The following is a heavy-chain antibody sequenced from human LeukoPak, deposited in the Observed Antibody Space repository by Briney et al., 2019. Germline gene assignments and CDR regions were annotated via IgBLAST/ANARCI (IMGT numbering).Heavy chain of an antibody. Sequence: GGSLRLSCAASGFTFSSYSMNWVRQAPGKGLEWVSSISSSSSYIYYADSVKGRFTISRDNAKNSMYLQMNGLRAEDTAVYYYARVQQQQVYYFDYWGQGTLVTVS. CDR1: GFTFSSYS. CDR2: ISSSSSYI. D-gene: IGHD6-13*01. J-gene: IGHJ4*02. CDR3: ARVQQQQVYYFDY. V-gene: IGHV3-21*01.